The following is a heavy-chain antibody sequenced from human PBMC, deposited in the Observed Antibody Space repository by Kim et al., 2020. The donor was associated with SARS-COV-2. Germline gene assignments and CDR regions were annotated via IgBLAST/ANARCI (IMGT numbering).Heavy chain of an antibody. Sequence: LSLTCAASGFTFSNYAMTWVRQAPGKGLEWVSSISSGSVTSYYADSVKGRLTISRDNSENTVYLQMNSLRAEDTAIYYCAKTRGSYGAYYFDCWGQGTLVTVSS. V-gene: IGHV3-23*01. J-gene: IGHJ4*02. CDR2: ISSGSVTS. CDR3: AKTRGSYGAYYFDC. D-gene: IGHD5-18*01. CDR1: GFTFSNYA.